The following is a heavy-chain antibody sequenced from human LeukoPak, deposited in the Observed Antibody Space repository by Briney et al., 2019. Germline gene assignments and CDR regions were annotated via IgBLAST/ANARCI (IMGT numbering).Heavy chain of an antibody. D-gene: IGHD2-21*02. CDR1: GFMLSVHY. CDR3: ARKLGGAQCGGDCFFDH. Sequence: PGGSLRLSCEASGFMLSVHYMSWFRLAPGKGLEWIGYINPTGSYTTYADSVRGRFTISRDNAKNLLFLQMNDLTTDDTAVYYCARKLGGAQCGGDCFFDHWGQGTRVAVSS. CDR2: INPTGSYT. V-gene: IGHV3-11*03. J-gene: IGHJ4*02.